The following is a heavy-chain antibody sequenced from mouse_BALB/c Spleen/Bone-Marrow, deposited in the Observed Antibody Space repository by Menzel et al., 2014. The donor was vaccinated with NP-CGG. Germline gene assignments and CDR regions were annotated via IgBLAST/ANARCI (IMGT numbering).Heavy chain of an antibody. CDR2: ISSGGSYT. CDR1: GFTFSSYT. D-gene: IGHD2-3*01. CDR3: TRREDYDGYFDY. V-gene: IGHV5-6-4*01. J-gene: IGHJ2*01. Sequence: EVKVEESGGGLVKPGGSLKLSCAAPGFTFSSYTMSWVRQTPEKGLEWVATISSGGSYTYYPDSVKGRFTISRDNAKNTLYLQMSSLKSEDTAMYYCTRREDYDGYFDYWGPGTTLTVSS.